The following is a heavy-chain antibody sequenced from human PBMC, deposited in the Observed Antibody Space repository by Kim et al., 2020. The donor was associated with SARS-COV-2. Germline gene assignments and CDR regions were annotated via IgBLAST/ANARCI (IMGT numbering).Heavy chain of an antibody. Sequence: GESLKISCKASGYSFTNFWIGWVRQMPGKGLEWMGIIYPGDSNTRYSPSFQGQVTISADTSINTAFLYWSSLKASDTAMYYCVRRLYCASGACDWGPFDYWGQGTLVTVSS. J-gene: IGHJ4*02. CDR1: GYSFTNFW. D-gene: IGHD2-8*01. CDR2: IYPGDSNT. CDR3: VRRLYCASGACDWGPFDY. V-gene: IGHV5-51*01.